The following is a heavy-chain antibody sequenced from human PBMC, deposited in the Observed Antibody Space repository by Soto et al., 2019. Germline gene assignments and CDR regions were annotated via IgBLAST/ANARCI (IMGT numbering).Heavy chain of an antibody. Sequence: SETLSLTCAVYGGSFSGYYWSWIRQPPGKGLEWIGEINHSGSTNYNPPLKSRVTISVDTSKNQFSLKLSSVTAADAAVYYCARGRRSSYYYYYYGMDVWGQGTTVTVSS. J-gene: IGHJ6*02. CDR2: INHSGST. CDR3: ARGRRSSYYYYYYGMDV. CDR1: GGSFSGYY. V-gene: IGHV4-34*01. D-gene: IGHD6-6*01.